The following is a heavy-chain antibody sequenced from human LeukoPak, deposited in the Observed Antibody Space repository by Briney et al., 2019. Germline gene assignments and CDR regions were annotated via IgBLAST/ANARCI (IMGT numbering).Heavy chain of an antibody. J-gene: IGHJ3*02. CDR2: IYYSGST. Sequence: SETLSLTCTVSGGSISSSSYYWGWIRQPPGKGLEWIGSIYYSGSTYYNPSLKSRVTISVDTSKNQFSLKLSSVTAADTAVYYCARGRRLVRKWFGELSYAFDIWGQGTMVTVSS. CDR3: ARGRRLVRKWFGELSYAFDI. D-gene: IGHD3-10*01. CDR1: GGSISSSSYY. V-gene: IGHV4-39*07.